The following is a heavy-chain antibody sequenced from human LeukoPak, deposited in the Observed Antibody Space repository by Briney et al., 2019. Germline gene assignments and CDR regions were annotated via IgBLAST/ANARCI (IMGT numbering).Heavy chain of an antibody. D-gene: IGHD5-18*01. Sequence: GGSLRLSCAASGFTFTRYRTHWVRQAPGKGLVWVSRIKADGSSTIYAGPVKRRFTISRDNAKETVYLQMNGLRAEDTAVYYCARGVPDDSYLGFWGQGTLVTVSS. CDR1: GFTFTRYR. J-gene: IGHJ4*02. CDR3: ARGVPDDSYLGF. V-gene: IGHV3-74*01. CDR2: IKADGSST.